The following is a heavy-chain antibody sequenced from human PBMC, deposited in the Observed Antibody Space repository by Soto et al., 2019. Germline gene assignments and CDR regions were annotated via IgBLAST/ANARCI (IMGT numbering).Heavy chain of an antibody. Sequence: QITLNESGPTVVRPTEPLTLTCRFSGFSLTTSGVGVGWIRQSPGKAPEWLALIYWDDDKRYSAFLKSRLTTTKDTSKNQVVLTVSDLDPTDTATYYCAHRVLRTVFGLVTTTAIYFDFWGQGTPVAVSS. CDR3: AHRVLRTVFGLVTTTAIYFDF. J-gene: IGHJ4*02. CDR2: IYWDDDK. V-gene: IGHV2-5*02. CDR1: GFSLTTSGVG. D-gene: IGHD3-3*01.